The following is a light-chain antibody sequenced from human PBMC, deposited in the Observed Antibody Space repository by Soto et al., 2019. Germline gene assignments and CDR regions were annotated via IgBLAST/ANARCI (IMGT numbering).Light chain of an antibody. V-gene: IGKV1-39*01. CDR2: GAS. J-gene: IGKJ1*01. Sequence: DIQMTQSPSSLSASVGDRVTITCRASQSSSNYLNWYQQKPGKAPKLLIYGASTLQSGVPSRFSGSGSGTEFTLTISSLQPEDFATYYCQHSYSSPWTFGQGTKVDIK. CDR3: QHSYSSPWT. CDR1: QSSSNY.